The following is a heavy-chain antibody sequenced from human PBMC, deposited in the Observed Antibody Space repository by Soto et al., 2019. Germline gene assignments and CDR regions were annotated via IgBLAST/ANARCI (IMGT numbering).Heavy chain of an antibody. CDR1: GGTFSSYA. D-gene: IGHD4-4*01. J-gene: IGHJ6*02. CDR3: ARVGQDGNSPSYYYYYGMDV. Sequence: QVQLVQSGAEVKKPGSSVKVSCKASGGTFSSYAISWVRQAPGQGLEWMGGTIPIFGTANYAQKFQGRVTITADESTSTAYMELSSLRSEDTAVYYCARVGQDGNSPSYYYYYGMDVWGQGTTVTVSS. CDR2: TIPIFGTA. V-gene: IGHV1-69*01.